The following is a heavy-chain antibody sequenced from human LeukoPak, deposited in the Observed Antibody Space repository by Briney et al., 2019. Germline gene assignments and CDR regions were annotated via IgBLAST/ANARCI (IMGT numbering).Heavy chain of an antibody. J-gene: IGHJ4*02. V-gene: IGHV3-23*01. CDR1: GFTFNNYV. CDR2: ISASAAMT. D-gene: IGHD3-10*01. CDR3: ARAFVAYYGSGSYYSFDY. Sequence: GRSLRLSCEASGFTFNNYVMTWVRQAPGKGLEWVSSISASAAMTYYADSVKGRFTISRDNAKNSLYLQMNSLRAEDTAVYYCARAFVAYYGSGSYYSFDYWGQGTLVTVSS.